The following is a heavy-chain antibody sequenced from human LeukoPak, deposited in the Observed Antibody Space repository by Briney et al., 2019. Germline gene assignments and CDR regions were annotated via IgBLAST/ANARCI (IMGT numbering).Heavy chain of an antibody. J-gene: IGHJ5*02. Sequence: ASVKVSCKASGYTFSGYYIHWVRQAPGQGLEWMGWINPNSGGTNYAQKFQGRVTMTRDTSITTVYMELSRLRSDDTAVYYCARSPGPLAPWGQGTLVTVSS. CDR1: GYTFSGYY. CDR2: INPNSGGT. V-gene: IGHV1-2*02. CDR3: ARSPGPLAP.